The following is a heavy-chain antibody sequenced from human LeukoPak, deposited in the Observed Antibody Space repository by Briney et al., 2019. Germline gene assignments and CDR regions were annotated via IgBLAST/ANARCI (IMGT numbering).Heavy chain of an antibody. CDR1: GYTFNGYY. CDR2: INPNSGGT. J-gene: IGHJ4*02. CDR3: ARGKARYFDWFLLDY. Sequence: GASVKVSCKASGYTFNGYYMHWVRQAHGQGLEWMGWINPNSGGTNYAQKFQGRVTMTRDTSISTAYVELSRLRSDDTAVYYCARGKARYFDWFLLDYWGQGTLVTVPS. D-gene: IGHD3-9*01. V-gene: IGHV1-2*02.